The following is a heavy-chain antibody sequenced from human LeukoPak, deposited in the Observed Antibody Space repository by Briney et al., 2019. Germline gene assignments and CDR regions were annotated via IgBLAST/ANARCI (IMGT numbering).Heavy chain of an antibody. D-gene: IGHD3-22*01. V-gene: IGHV4-34*01. CDR2: INHSGST. J-gene: IGHJ4*02. CDR1: GGSFSGYY. Sequence: SETLSLTCAVYGGSFSGYYWSWIRQPPGKGLEWIGEINHSGSTNYNPSLKSRVTISVDTSKNQFSLKLSSVTAADTAVYYCARDVYDSSGYTPNYWGQGTLVTVSS. CDR3: ARDVYDSSGYTPNY.